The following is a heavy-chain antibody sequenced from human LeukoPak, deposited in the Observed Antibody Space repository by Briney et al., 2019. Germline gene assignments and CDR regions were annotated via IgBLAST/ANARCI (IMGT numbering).Heavy chain of an antibody. CDR1: GFTFSNIW. Sequence: GGSLRLSCAASGFTFSNIWMSWVRQAPGKGLEWVANIKHDGSETNYVDSVKGRFTISRDNAKNSLHLQMNSLRDDDTAVYYCARRGAAAGPDFDSWGQGTLVTVSS. V-gene: IGHV3-7*02. CDR2: IKHDGSET. CDR3: ARRGAAAGPDFDS. D-gene: IGHD6-13*01. J-gene: IGHJ5*01.